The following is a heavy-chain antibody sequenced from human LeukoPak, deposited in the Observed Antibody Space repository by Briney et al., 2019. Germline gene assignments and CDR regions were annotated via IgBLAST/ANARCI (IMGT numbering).Heavy chain of an antibody. CDR3: AGADWAAGVAFDY. CDR2: INAKSGGT. CDR1: GYTFTDCY. D-gene: IGHD3-9*01. V-gene: IGHV1-2*02. Sequence: GASVKVSCKASGYTFTDCYIHWVRQAPGQGLEWMGWINAKSGGTNFAQNFQGRVTMTRDTSITTAYMELTSLRSDDTAVYYCAGADWAAGVAFDYWGQGTLVTVSS. J-gene: IGHJ4*02.